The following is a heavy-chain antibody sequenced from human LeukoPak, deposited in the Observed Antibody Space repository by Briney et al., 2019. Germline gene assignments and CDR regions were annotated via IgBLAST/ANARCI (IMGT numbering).Heavy chain of an antibody. Sequence: SVKVSCKASGGTFSSYAISWVRQAPGQGLEWMGRIIPILGKANYAQKFQGRVTITADKSTSTAYMELSSLRSEDTAVYYCARDPPPPTFNYYDSSGYYYGIAASDYWGQGTLVTVSS. CDR1: GGTFSSYA. J-gene: IGHJ4*02. CDR2: IIPILGKA. CDR3: ARDPPPPTFNYYDSSGYYYGIAASDY. V-gene: IGHV1-69*04. D-gene: IGHD3-22*01.